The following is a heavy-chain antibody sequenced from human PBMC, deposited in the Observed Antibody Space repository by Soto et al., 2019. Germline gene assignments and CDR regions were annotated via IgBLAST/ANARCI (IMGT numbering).Heavy chain of an antibody. CDR2: INHSGST. CDR3: ASSGGYYDCVWGSYHRRAFDI. J-gene: IGHJ3*02. Sequence: SETLSLTCAVYGGSFSGYYWSWIRQPPGKGLEWIGEINHSGSTNYNPSLKSRVTISVDTSKNQFSLKLSSVTAADTAVYYCASSGGYYDCVWGSYHRRAFDIWGQGTMVTVSS. CDR1: GGSFSGYY. D-gene: IGHD3-16*01. V-gene: IGHV4-34*01.